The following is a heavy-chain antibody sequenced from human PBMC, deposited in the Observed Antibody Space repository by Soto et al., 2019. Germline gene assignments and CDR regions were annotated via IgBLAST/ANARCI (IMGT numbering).Heavy chain of an antibody. V-gene: IGHV3-66*01. CDR3: ARGILRGVIIYYYYMDV. CDR2: IYSGGNT. D-gene: IGHD3-10*01. Sequence: EMLVVESGGGLVQPGGSLRLSCAASGFTVSSNYMTWVRQVPGKGLEWVSIIYSGGNTYYADSVKGRFTLSRDNSKNTLYLQMNSRRAGDTAVYYCARGILRGVIIYYYYMDVCGKWTTVTVSS. J-gene: IGHJ6*03. CDR1: GFTVSSNY.